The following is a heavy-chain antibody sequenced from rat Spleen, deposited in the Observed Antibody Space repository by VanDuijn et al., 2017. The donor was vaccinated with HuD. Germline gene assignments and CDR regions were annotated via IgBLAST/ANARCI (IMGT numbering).Heavy chain of an antibody. J-gene: IGHJ3*01. CDR2: ISTGGGNT. Sequence: EVQLMESDGGLVQPGRSLKLSCVASGFTFSNYYMAWIRQAPTKGLEWVTSISTGGGNTYYRDSVKGRFTISRDNAKNTLYLQMDSLRSEDTATYYCARGGYNYGWFAYWGQGTLVTVSS. CDR3: ARGGYNYGWFAY. V-gene: IGHV5-25*01. CDR1: GFTFSNYY. D-gene: IGHD1-9*01.